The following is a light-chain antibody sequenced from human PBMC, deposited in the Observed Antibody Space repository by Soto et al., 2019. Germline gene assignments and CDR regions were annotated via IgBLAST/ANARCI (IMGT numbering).Light chain of an antibody. Sequence: DIQMTQSPSTLSASVGDRVTITCRASQDINIWLAWYQQKPGKAPKLLIYKASTLERGFPSRFIGSGSGTDFTLAISSLQPDDFATYYCQQYSSDSNTFGQGTRLDIK. J-gene: IGKJ2*01. CDR2: KAS. CDR1: QDINIW. V-gene: IGKV1-5*03. CDR3: QQYSSDSNT.